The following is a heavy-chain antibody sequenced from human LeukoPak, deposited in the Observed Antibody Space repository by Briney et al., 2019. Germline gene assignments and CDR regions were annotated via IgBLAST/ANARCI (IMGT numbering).Heavy chain of an antibody. Sequence: GASVKVSCKASGYTFTGYYMHWVRQAPGQGLEWMGWINPNSGGTNYAQKFRGRVTMTRDTSISTAYMELSRLRSDDTAVYYCARDRSPDTAMAIDYWGQGTLVTVSS. CDR1: GYTFTGYY. CDR3: ARDRSPDTAMAIDY. D-gene: IGHD5-18*01. V-gene: IGHV1-2*02. CDR2: INPNSGGT. J-gene: IGHJ4*02.